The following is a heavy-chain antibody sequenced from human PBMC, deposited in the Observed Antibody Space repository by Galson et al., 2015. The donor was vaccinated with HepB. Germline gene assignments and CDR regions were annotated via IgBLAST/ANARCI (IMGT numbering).Heavy chain of an antibody. J-gene: IGHJ2*01. CDR3: ARDLSEGYFDL. V-gene: IGHV3-33*01. CDR1: GFTFSSYG. CDR2: IWYDGSNK. Sequence: SLRLSCAASGFTFSSYGMHWVRQAPGKGLEWVGVIWYDGSNKYHADSAKGRFTISRDNSKNTLYLQMNSLRAEDTAVYYCARDLSEGYFDLWGRGTLVTVSS. D-gene: IGHD5/OR15-5a*01.